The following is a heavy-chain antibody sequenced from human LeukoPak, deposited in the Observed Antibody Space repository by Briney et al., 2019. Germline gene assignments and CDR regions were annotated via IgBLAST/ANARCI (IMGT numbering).Heavy chain of an antibody. V-gene: IGHV3-30-3*01. J-gene: IGHJ4*02. CDR3: ASLSTTGY. CDR1: GFTFSSYA. D-gene: IGHD1-1*01. Sequence: PGGSLRLSCAASGFTFSSYAMHWVRQAPGKGLEWVAVISYDGSNKYYADSVKGRFTISRDNSKNTLYLQMNSLRAEDTAVYYCASLSTTGYWGQGTLVTVSS. CDR2: ISYDGSNK.